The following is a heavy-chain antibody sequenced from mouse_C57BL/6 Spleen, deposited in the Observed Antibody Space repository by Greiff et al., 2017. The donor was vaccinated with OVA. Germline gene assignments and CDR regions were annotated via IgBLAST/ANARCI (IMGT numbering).Heavy chain of an antibody. Sequence: QVQLQQSGPGLVQPSQSLSITCTVSGFSLTSYGVHWVRQSPGKGLEWLGVIWSGGSTDYNAAFISRLSISKDNSTCQVFFRMNSLHADDTAIYYRDRNGDAYSFDYWGQGTTLTVSS. V-gene: IGHV2-2*01. CDR1: GFSLTSYG. D-gene: IGHD2-13*01. CDR2: IWSGGST. CDR3: DRNGDAYSFDY. J-gene: IGHJ2*01.